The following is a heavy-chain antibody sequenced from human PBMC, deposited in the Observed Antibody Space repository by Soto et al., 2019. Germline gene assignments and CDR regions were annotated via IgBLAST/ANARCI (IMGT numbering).Heavy chain of an antibody. J-gene: IGHJ3*02. Sequence: PSETLSLTCTVSGGSISSSSYYWGWIRKAPGKGLEWIGSIYYSGSTYYNPSLKSRVTISVDTSKNQFSLKLSSVTAADTAVYYCARHVAPCAFDIWCKGTMVTVSS. CDR1: GGSISSSSYY. V-gene: IGHV4-39*01. CDR2: IYYSGST. CDR3: ARHVAPCAFDI. D-gene: IGHD2-15*01.